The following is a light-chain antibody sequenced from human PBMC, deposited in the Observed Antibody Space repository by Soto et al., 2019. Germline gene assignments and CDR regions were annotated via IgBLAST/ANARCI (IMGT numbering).Light chain of an antibody. V-gene: IGLV2-14*01. CDR3: SSYTGGNPSYV. CDR1: SSDVGAYNY. Sequence: QSALTQPASVSGSPGQSITISCTGTSSDVGAYNYVSWYQQHPGRAPKLIIYEVTIRPSGVSDRFSGSKSGNTASLTVSGLQAEDEADYYCSSYTGGNPSYVFGTGTKVTVL. J-gene: IGLJ1*01. CDR2: EVT.